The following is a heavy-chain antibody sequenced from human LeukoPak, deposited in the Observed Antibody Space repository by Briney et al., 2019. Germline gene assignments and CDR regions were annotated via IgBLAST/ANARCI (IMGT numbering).Heavy chain of an antibody. D-gene: IGHD3-22*01. CDR2: INPSGGST. Sequence: GASVKVSCKASGYTFTSYYMHWVRQAPGQGLEWMGIINPSGGSTSYAQKFQGRVTMTRDTSTSTVYMELSSLRSEDTALYYCARDDSSGDIFDYWGQGTLVTVSS. J-gene: IGHJ4*02. V-gene: IGHV1-46*01. CDR1: GYTFTSYY. CDR3: ARDDSSGDIFDY.